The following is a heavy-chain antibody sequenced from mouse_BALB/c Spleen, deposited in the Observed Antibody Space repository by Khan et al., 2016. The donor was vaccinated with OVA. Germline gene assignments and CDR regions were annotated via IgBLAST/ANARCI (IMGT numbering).Heavy chain of an antibody. CDR3: ARRLINFDY. CDR2: INPSNGRT. Sequence: QVQLQQSGAELVNPGASVNLSCKASGYTLTSSWMHWVKQRPGQGLEWIGEINPSNGRTNYNEKFKSKATLTVDKSSSTAYMQLSSPTSEDSAVYYCARRLINFDYWGQGTTLTVSS. J-gene: IGHJ2*01. CDR1: GYTLTSSW. D-gene: IGHD1-3*01. V-gene: IGHV1S81*02.